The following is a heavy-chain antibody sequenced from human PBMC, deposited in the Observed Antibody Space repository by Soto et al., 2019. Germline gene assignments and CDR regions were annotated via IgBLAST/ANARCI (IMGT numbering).Heavy chain of an antibody. CDR3: ARGAIAAAGTLIFSGYYYGMDV. D-gene: IGHD6-13*01. CDR1: GGTFSSYA. Sequence: QVQLVQSGAEVKKPGSSVKVSCKASGGTFSSYAISWVRQAPGQGLEWMGGIIPIFGTANYAQKFQGRVTITADESTSTGYMELSSLRSEETAVYYCARGAIAAAGTLIFSGYYYGMDVWGQGTTVNVSS. V-gene: IGHV1-69*01. J-gene: IGHJ6*02. CDR2: IIPIFGTA.